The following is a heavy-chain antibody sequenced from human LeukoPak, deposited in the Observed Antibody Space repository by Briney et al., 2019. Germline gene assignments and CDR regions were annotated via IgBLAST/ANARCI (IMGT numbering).Heavy chain of an antibody. CDR1: GGSISSGSYY. J-gene: IGHJ6*03. D-gene: IGHD6-6*01. Sequence: PSQTLSLTCTVSGGSISSGSYYWSWIRQPAGKGLEWIGRIYTSGSTNYNPSLKSRVTISVDTSKNQFSLKLSSVTAADTAVYYCARGTSSSYYYYMDVWGKGTTVTVSS. V-gene: IGHV4-61*02. CDR3: ARGTSSSYYYYMDV. CDR2: IYTSGST.